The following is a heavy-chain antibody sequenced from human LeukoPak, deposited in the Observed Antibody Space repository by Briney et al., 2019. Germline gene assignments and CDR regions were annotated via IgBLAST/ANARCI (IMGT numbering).Heavy chain of an antibody. CDR2: ISSSGSNI. CDR3: ARGWISDSFDY. D-gene: IGHD5-12*01. V-gene: IGHV3-48*03. CDR1: GFTFSSYE. J-gene: IGHJ4*02. Sequence: GGSLRLSCAASGFTFSSYEMNWARQAPGKGLEWVSYISSSGSNIYYADSVKGRFTISRDNAKNSLYLQMNSLRAEDTAVYYCARGWISDSFDYWGQGTLVSVSS.